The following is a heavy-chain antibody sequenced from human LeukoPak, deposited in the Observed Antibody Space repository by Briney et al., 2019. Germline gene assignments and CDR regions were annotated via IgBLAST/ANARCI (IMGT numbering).Heavy chain of an antibody. CDR2: INPNSGGT. CDR1: GYTFTSYY. J-gene: IGHJ4*02. V-gene: IGHV1-2*02. CDR3: AREHIAAAGFDY. D-gene: IGHD6-13*01. Sequence: GASVKVSCKASGYTFTSYYMHWVRQAPGQGLEWMGWINPNSGGTNYAQKFQGRVTMTRDTSISTAYMELSRLRSDDTAVYYCAREHIAAAGFDYWGQGTLVTVSS.